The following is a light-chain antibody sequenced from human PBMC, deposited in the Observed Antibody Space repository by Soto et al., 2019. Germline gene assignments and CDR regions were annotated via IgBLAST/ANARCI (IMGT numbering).Light chain of an antibody. CDR1: NRDVGSYNS. V-gene: IGLV2-14*02. CDR2: EST. J-gene: IGLJ1*01. Sequence: ALTQTASVSGSPGQAITISCTGTNRDVGSYNSVSWYQQYPDQAPKLLIYESTKRPSGVSNRFSGSKSGNTASLTISGLQAEDEADYYCSSYTSIITLYVFGSGTKVTVL. CDR3: SSYTSIITLYV.